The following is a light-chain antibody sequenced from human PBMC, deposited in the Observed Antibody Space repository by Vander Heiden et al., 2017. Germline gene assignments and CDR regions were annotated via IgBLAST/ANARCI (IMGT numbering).Light chain of an antibody. CDR3: SSYGGDNNLV. V-gene: IGLV2-8*01. Sequence: SPLTQPPSASGSPGQSVTISCTGTSSDVGGYDYVSWYQQHPGKAPKLMIYEVNKRPSGVPDRFSGSKSGNTASLTVSGLQADDEADYYCSSYGGDNNLVFGGGTKVTVL. J-gene: IGLJ2*01. CDR1: SSDVGGYDY. CDR2: EVN.